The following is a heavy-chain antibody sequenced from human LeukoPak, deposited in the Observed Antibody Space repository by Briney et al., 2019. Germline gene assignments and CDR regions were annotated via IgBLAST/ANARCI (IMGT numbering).Heavy chain of an antibody. CDR2: IFYTGFT. V-gene: IGHV4-59*08. J-gene: IGHJ3*02. CDR3: ARGPYSYDSSGAFDI. Sequence: SETLSLTCAVSDGSISDSYWSWIRQSPGKGLEWIGYIFYTGFTHYNPSLEGRVSISVDTSKKQFSLRLHSVTAADTAVYFCARGPYSYDSSGAFDIWGQGTMVTVSS. D-gene: IGHD3-22*01. CDR1: DGSISDSY.